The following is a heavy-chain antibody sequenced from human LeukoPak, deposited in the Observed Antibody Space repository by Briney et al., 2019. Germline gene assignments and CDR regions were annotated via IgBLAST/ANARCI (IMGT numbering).Heavy chain of an antibody. Sequence: ASVKVSCKASGYTFTTYDINWVRQATGQGLEWMGWINPNSGNMGYAQKFQGRVTMTRNTSISTAYMELSSLTSEDTAVYYCARETTVVPYYFDYWGQGTLVTVSS. CDR3: ARETTVVPYYFDY. V-gene: IGHV1-8*01. D-gene: IGHD4-23*01. CDR1: GYTFTTYD. CDR2: INPNSGNM. J-gene: IGHJ4*02.